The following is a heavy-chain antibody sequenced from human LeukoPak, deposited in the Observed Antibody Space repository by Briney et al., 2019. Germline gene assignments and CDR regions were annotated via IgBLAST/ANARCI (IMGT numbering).Heavy chain of an antibody. J-gene: IGHJ3*02. D-gene: IGHD3-10*01. V-gene: IGHV1-8*01. CDR2: MNPNSGNT. CDR1: GYTFTSYD. Sequence: ASVKVSCKASGYTFTSYDINWVRQATGQGLEWMGWMNPNSGNTGYAQKFQGRVTMTRNTSISTAYVELSSLRSEDTAVYYCATTPVRELLWFGELSYAFDIWGQGTMVTVSS. CDR3: ATTPVRELLWFGELSYAFDI.